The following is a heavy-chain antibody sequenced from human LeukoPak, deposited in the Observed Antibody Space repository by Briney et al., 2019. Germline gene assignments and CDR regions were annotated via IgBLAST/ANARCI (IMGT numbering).Heavy chain of an antibody. J-gene: IGHJ2*01. V-gene: IGHV1-2*02. CDR3: VRPLTTSGWYFDL. Sequence: GASVKVSCKASGYTFTGYYIHWVRQAPGQGLEWMGWINPNSGGTNYAQKFQDRVTMTRDTSISTAYMELSRLKSDDTALYYCVRPLTTSGWYFDLWGRGTLVTVSS. CDR2: INPNSGGT. D-gene: IGHD1-14*01. CDR1: GYTFTGYY.